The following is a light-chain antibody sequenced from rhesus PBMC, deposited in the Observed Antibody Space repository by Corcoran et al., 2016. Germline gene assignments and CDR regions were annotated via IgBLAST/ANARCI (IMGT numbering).Light chain of an antibody. CDR3: LHHYNYPFT. CDR1: QAINGY. J-gene: IGKJ3*01. Sequence: DIQMTQSPSSLSASVGDTVTITCRTSQAINGYLNWFQQKPGKAPKRLIYDASNLGSGVPSRFSGSGSRIYFTHTITNRHPEDFATYYCLHHYNYPFTFGPGTKLDI. CDR2: DAS. V-gene: IGKV1-28*02.